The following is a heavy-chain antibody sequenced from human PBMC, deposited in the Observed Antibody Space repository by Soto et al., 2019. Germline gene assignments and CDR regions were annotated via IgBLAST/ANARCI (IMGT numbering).Heavy chain of an antibody. CDR3: ARGRSLFRAGDTSVNFFDY. CDR2: INGGNGDT. V-gene: IGHV1-3*01. J-gene: IGHJ4*02. D-gene: IGHD1-26*01. CDR1: GYTLSSYG. Sequence: ASVKVSCKASGYTLSSYGIHWVRQAPGQRLEWMGWINGGNGDTMYAQKFQDRVTMTRGTSANTAYMEVSSLASKDTAVYYCARGRSLFRAGDTSVNFFDYWGQGALVTVSS.